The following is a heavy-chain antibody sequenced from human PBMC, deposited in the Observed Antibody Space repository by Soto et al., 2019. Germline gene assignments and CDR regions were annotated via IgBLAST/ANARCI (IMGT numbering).Heavy chain of an antibody. D-gene: IGHD3-10*01. CDR3: ALLWFGESPLYGMDV. Sequence: EVQLLESGGGLVQPGGSLRLSCAASGFTFSSYAMSWVRQAPGKGLEWVSAISGSGGSTYYADSVKGRFTISRDNSKNTLYLQMNSLRAEDTALYYCALLWFGESPLYGMDVWGQGTTVTVSS. CDR2: ISGSGGST. J-gene: IGHJ6*02. CDR1: GFTFSSYA. V-gene: IGHV3-23*01.